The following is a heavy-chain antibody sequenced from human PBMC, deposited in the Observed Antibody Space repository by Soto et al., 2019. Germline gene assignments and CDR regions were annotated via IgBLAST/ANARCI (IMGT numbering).Heavy chain of an antibody. V-gene: IGHV3-72*01. CDR2: ARNKANSYTT. CDR1: GFTFSDHY. CDR3: TRGVRDSSVYWALDY. J-gene: IGHJ4*02. Sequence: PGGSLRLSCAASGFTFSDHYMDWVRQAPGKGLEWVGRARNKANSYTTTYAASVEGRFTISRDDSKNSLYLQMNSLKTEDTAVYYCTRGVRDSSVYWALDYWGQGTLVTVPS. D-gene: IGHD3-22*01.